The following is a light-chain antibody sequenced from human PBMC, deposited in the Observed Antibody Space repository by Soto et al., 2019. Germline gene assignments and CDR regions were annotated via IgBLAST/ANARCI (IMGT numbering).Light chain of an antibody. CDR2: KAS. CDR3: QQYNGYSRT. J-gene: IGKJ1*01. Sequence: DSQITQSPSTLSSSVSERFIITCRARQSISSWLAWYQQKQGKAPKLLIYKASTLESGVPSRFSGSGSGTEFTLTISSLQPDDFATYYCQQYNGYSRTFGQGTKVDIK. CDR1: QSISSW. V-gene: IGKV1-5*03.